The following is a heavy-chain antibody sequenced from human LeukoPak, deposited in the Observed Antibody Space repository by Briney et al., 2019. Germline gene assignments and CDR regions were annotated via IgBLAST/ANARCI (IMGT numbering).Heavy chain of an antibody. V-gene: IGHV4-34*01. D-gene: IGHD4-17*01. J-gene: IGHJ2*01. CDR3: ARDHDYGDYVRWYFDL. CDR1: GGSFSGYY. Sequence: SETLSLTCAVYGGSFSGYYWSWIRQPPGKALEWIGEINHSGSTNYNPSLKSRVTISVDTSKNQFSLKLSSVTAADTAVYYCARDHDYGDYVRWYFDLWGRGTLVTVSS. CDR2: INHSGST.